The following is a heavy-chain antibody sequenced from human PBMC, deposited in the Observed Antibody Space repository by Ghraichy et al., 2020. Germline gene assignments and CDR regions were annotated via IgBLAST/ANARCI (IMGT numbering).Heavy chain of an antibody. CDR3: AGRNVYDSLYFDY. CDR1: GFSVSKKY. J-gene: IGHJ4*02. CDR2: IRSNGDT. V-gene: IGHV3-53*01. Sequence: GGSLRLSCAASGFSVSKKYMSWVRQAPGKGLEWVSLIRSNGDTYYSDSVKGRFTISRDNRKNTLYLQMNSLRAEDTALYYCAGRNVYDSLYFDYWVQGTLVTVSS. D-gene: IGHD2/OR15-2a*01.